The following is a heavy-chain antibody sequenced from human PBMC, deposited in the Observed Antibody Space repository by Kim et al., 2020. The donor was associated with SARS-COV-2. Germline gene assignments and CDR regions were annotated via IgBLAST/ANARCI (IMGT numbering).Heavy chain of an antibody. V-gene: IGHV1-46*01. D-gene: IGHD3-10*01. CDR2: INPSGGST. CDR1: GYTFTSYY. J-gene: IGHJ4*02. CDR3: ARAFRYGSGSYWDLDY. Sequence: ASVKVSCKASGYTFTSYYMHWVRQAPGQGLEWMGIINPSGGSTSYAQKFQGRVTMTRDTSTSTVYMELSSLRSEDTAVYYCARAFRYGSGSYWDLDYWGQGTLVTVSS.